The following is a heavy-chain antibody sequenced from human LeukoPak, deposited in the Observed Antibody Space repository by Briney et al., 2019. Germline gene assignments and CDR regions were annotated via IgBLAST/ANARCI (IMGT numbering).Heavy chain of an antibody. D-gene: IGHD3-10*01. J-gene: IGHJ4*02. CDR3: AREGGSYYYGSGSYYAQVRYYFDY. Sequence: SETLSLTCTVSGGSISSSSYYRGWIRQPPGKGLEWIGEINHSGSTNYNPSLKSRVTISVDTSKNQFSLKLSSVTAADTAVYYCAREGGSYYYGSGSYYAQVRYYFDYWGQGTLVTVSS. CDR1: GGSISSSSYY. CDR2: INHSGST. V-gene: IGHV4-39*07.